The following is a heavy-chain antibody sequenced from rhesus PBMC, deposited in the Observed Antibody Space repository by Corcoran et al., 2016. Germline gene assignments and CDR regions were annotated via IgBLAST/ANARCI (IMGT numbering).Heavy chain of an antibody. Sequence: QLQLQESGPGLVKPSETLYLTRAVSGGAISSNWWSWIRQRPGKGLEWIGRITGSAVTTSYNPSLKSRVTISTDTPKNQLSRRLISVTSADTAVYYCARGVDYWGQGVLVTVSS. J-gene: IGHJ4*01. CDR2: ITGSAVTT. V-gene: IGHV4-173*01. D-gene: IGHD3-34*01. CDR3: ARGVDY. CDR1: GGAISSNW.